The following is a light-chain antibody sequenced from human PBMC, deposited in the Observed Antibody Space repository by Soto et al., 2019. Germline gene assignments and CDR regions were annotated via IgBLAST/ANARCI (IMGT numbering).Light chain of an antibody. J-gene: IGKJ4*01. CDR1: QSVSSNY. CDR3: QQYNTYPLT. CDR2: DAS. V-gene: IGKV3-20*01. Sequence: EIVLTQSPGTLSLSPGERATLSCRASQSVSSNYLAWYKQKPGQAPRLLIYDASSRATGIPDRFSGSGSGTEFTLTISSLQPDDFAIYYCQQYNTYPLTFGGGTKVEIK.